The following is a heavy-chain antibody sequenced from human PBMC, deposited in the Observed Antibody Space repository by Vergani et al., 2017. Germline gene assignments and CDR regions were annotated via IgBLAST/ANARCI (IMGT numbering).Heavy chain of an antibody. V-gene: IGHV3-7*03. D-gene: IGHD3-22*01. CDR2: INQDGSEK. J-gene: IGHJ4*02. Sequence: EVQLVESGGGLVQPGGSLRLSCAASGFTFGSYWLNWVRQAPGKGLEWVANINQDGSEKHYVDSVKGRFTISRDNAKNSLYLQMNSLRAEDTAVYYFARGYHYDSSGFEGPIDYWGQGTLVTVSS. CDR3: ARGYHYDSSGFEGPIDY. CDR1: GFTFGSYW.